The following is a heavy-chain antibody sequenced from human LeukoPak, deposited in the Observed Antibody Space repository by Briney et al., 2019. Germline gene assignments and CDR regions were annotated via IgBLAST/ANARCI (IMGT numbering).Heavy chain of an antibody. V-gene: IGHV3-7*05. CDR3: ARASNPWLQLT. J-gene: IGHJ5*02. Sequence: PGGSLRLSCAASGVTFSNYWMIWVRQAPGKGLEWVGNIKQDGSVNRYADSVRGRFTISRDNAQTSLYLQMNSLRAEDTAVYYCARASNPWLQLTWGQGTLVTVSS. CDR1: GVTFSNYW. D-gene: IGHD5-24*01. CDR2: IKQDGSVN.